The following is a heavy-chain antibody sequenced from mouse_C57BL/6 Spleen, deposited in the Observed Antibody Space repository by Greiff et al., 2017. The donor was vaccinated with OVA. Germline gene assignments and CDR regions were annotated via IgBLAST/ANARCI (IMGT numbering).Heavy chain of an antibody. CDR3: ARDGYYAMDY. J-gene: IGHJ4*01. CDR1: GFTFSDYG. V-gene: IGHV5-17*01. Sequence: EVKLVESGGGLVKPGGSLKLSCAASGFTFSDYGMHWVRQAPEKGLEWVAYISSGSSTIYYADTVKSRFTISRDNAKNTLFLQMTSLRSEDTAMYYCARDGYYAMDYWGQGTSVTVSS. CDR2: ISSGSSTI. D-gene: IGHD2-3*01.